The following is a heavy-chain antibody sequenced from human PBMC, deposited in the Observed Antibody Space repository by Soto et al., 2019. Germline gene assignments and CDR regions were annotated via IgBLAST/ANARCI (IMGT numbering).Heavy chain of an antibody. D-gene: IGHD1-26*01. CDR2: ISGSGGST. V-gene: IGHV3-23*01. CDR3: AKDLDGSYYLDY. Sequence: EVQLLESGGGLVQPGGSLRLSCAASGFTFSSYAMSWVRQAPGKGLEWVSAISGSGGSTYYADSVKGRFTISRDNSKNALYLQMNSLRAEDTAVYYCAKDLDGSYYLDYWGQGTLVTVSS. CDR1: GFTFSSYA. J-gene: IGHJ4*02.